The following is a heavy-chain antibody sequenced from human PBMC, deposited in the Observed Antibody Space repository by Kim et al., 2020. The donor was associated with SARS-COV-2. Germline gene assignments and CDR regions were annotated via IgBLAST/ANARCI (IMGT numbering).Heavy chain of an antibody. D-gene: IGHD3-10*01. V-gene: IGHV4-34*01. CDR3: ARGGSWGVRGVLPGGSIWFDP. CDR1: GGSFSGYY. J-gene: IGHJ5*02. CDR2: INHSGST. Sequence: SETLSLTCAVYGGSFSGYYWSWIRQPPGKGLEWIGEINHSGSTNYNPSLKSRVTISVDTSKNQFSLKLSSVTAADTAVYYCARGGSWGVRGVLPGGSIWFDPWGQGTLVTVSS.